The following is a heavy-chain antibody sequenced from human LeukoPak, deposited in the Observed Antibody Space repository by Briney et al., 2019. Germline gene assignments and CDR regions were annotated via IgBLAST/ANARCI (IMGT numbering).Heavy chain of an antibody. CDR3: AKVGLGDYGDYGWFDP. CDR2: ISGSGGST. CDR1: GFTFSSYA. Sequence: GGSLRLSCAASGFTFSSYAMSWVRQAPGKGLEWVSAISGSGGSTYYADSVKVRFTISRDNSKNTLYLQMNSLRAEDTAVYYCAKVGLGDYGDYGWFDPWGQGTLVTVSS. D-gene: IGHD4-17*01. J-gene: IGHJ5*02. V-gene: IGHV3-23*01.